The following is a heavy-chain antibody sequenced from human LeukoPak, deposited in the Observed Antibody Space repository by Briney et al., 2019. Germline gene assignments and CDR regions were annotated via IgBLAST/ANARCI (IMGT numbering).Heavy chain of an antibody. CDR1: GFTFSSYA. CDR3: ATVTGTMILVVIPSVGMDV. V-gene: IGHV3-30-3*01. D-gene: IGHD3-22*01. Sequence: GGSLRLSCAASGFTFSSYAMHWVRQAPGKGLEWVAVISYDGSNKYYADSVKGRFTISRDNSKNTLYLQMNSLRAEDTAVYYCATVTGTMILVVIPSVGMDVWGQGTTVPVSS. CDR2: ISYDGSNK. J-gene: IGHJ6*02.